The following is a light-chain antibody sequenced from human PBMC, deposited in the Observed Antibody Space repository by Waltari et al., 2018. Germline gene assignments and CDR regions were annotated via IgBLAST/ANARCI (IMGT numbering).Light chain of an antibody. J-gene: IGLJ3*02. CDR2: EVT. CDR3: SSYTSSSTWV. Sequence: QHYPGKAPNLMNYEVTKRPSGACNRFYGSKSGNTSSLTISGLQAEDEADYYCSSYTSSSTWVFGGGTKLTVL. V-gene: IGLV2-14*01.